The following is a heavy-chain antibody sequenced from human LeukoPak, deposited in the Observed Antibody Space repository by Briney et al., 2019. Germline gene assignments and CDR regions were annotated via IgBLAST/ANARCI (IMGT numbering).Heavy chain of an antibody. D-gene: IGHD2-21*02. Sequence: SVKVSCKASGGTFSSYAISWVRQAPGQGLEWMGRIIPILGIANYAQKFQGRVTITADKSTSTAYMELSSLRSEDTAVYYCATPYCGGDCYFKDVWGQGTTVTVSS. V-gene: IGHV1-69*04. CDR1: GGTFSSYA. J-gene: IGHJ6*02. CDR3: ATPYCGGDCYFKDV. CDR2: IIPILGIA.